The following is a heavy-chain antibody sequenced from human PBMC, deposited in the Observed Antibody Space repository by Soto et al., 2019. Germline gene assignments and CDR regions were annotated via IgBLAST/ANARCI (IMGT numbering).Heavy chain of an antibody. J-gene: IGHJ6*02. D-gene: IGHD5-12*01. V-gene: IGHV3-23*01. CDR1: GFTFSSYA. CDR2: ISGRGGST. CDR3: AKYIVATMEYGMDV. Sequence: EVQLLESGGGLVQPGGSLRLSCAASGFTFSSYAMSWVRQAPGKGLEWVSAISGRGGSTYYADSGKGRFTISRDNSKNTLYRQMNSLRAKDTAVYYCAKYIVATMEYGMDVWGQGTPVTVSS.